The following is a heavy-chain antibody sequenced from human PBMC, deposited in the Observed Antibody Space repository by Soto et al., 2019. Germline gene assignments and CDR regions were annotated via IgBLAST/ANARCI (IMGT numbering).Heavy chain of an antibody. D-gene: IGHD6-13*01. CDR2: ISGSGGST. Sequence: GGSLRLSCAASGFTFSSFAMSWVRQAPGKGLDWVSAISGSGGSTYSADSVKGRFTISRDNSKNTLYLQMSSLRAEDTAVYYCARGFSAGKGSAPDFWGQGSLVTVSS. CDR3: ARGFSAGKGSAPDF. V-gene: IGHV3-23*01. CDR1: GFTFSSFA. J-gene: IGHJ4*02.